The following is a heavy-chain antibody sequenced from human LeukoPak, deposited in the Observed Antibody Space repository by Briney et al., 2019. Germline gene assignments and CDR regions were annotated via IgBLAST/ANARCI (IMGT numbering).Heavy chain of an antibody. CDR1: GGSFSGYY. Sequence: PSETLSLTCGVYGGSFSGYYWSWIRQPPGKGLEWIGEINHSGSTNYNPSLKSRVTISVGTSKNQFSLKLSSVTAADTAVYYCAMGPLGGWSDYWGQGTLVTVSS. CDR3: AMGPLGGWSDY. CDR2: INHSGST. J-gene: IGHJ4*02. V-gene: IGHV4-34*01. D-gene: IGHD6-19*01.